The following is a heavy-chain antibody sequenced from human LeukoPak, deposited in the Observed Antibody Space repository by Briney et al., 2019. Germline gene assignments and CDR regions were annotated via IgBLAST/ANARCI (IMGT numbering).Heavy chain of an antibody. J-gene: IGHJ4*02. Sequence: ASVKVSCKASGYTFTSYAMNWVRQAPGQGLEWMGWINTNTGNPTYAQGFTGWFVFSLDTSVSTAYLQISSLKAEGTAVYYCASSPYDFWSGYSFDYWGQGTLVTVSS. CDR1: GYTFTSYA. CDR3: ASSPYDFWSGYSFDY. D-gene: IGHD3-3*01. V-gene: IGHV7-4-1*02. CDR2: INTNTGNP.